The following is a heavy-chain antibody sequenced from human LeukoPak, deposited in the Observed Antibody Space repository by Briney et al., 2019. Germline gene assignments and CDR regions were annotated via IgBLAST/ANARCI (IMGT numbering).Heavy chain of an antibody. CDR1: GGSFSGYY. Sequence: SETLSLTCAVYGGSFSGYYWSWIRQPPGKGLEWIGEINHSGTTNYNPSLKRPVTISVDTSKNQFSLKLSSVTAADTAVYYCARVTAAVGLRRFDYWGQGTLVTVSS. D-gene: IGHD5-18*01. V-gene: IGHV4-34*01. J-gene: IGHJ4*02. CDR3: ARVTAAVGLRRFDY. CDR2: INHSGTT.